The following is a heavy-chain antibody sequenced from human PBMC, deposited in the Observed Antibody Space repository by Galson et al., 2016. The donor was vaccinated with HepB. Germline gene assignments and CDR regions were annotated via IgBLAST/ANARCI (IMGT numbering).Heavy chain of an antibody. Sequence: SVKVSCKASGGTFSSYAFSWVRQAPGQGLEWMGRIVPILGMSNYAQKFQGRVTITADKSTSTVYMELSSLRSEDTAVYYCARDAVAVAGTLHSYFYGMDVWGRGTTVTVSS. CDR3: ARDAVAVAGTLHSYFYGMDV. J-gene: IGHJ6*02. CDR2: IVPILGMS. CDR1: GGTFSSYA. V-gene: IGHV1-69*04. D-gene: IGHD6-19*01.